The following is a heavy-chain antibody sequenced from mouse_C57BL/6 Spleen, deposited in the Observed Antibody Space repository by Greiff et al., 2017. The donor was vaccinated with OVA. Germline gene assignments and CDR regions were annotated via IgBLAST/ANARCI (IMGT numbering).Heavy chain of an antibody. Sequence: DVQLQESGGGLVKPGGSLKLSCAASGFTFSDYGMHWVRQAPEKGLEWVAYISSGSSTIYYADTVKGRFTISRDNAKNTLFLQMTSLRSEDTAMYYCARKGYYGSSYPYYYAMDYWGQGTSVTVSS. CDR1: GFTFSDYG. CDR3: ARKGYYGSSYPYYYAMDY. D-gene: IGHD1-1*01. CDR2: ISSGSSTI. J-gene: IGHJ4*01. V-gene: IGHV5-17*01.